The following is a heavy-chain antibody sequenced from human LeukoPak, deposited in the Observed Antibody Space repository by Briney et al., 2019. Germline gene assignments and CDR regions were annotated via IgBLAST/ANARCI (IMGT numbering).Heavy chain of an antibody. Sequence: PSETLSLTCTVSGGSISSGSYYWSWIRQPAGKGLEWIGRIYTSGSTNYNPSLKSRVTISVDTSKNQFSLKLSSVTAADTAVYYCARDRAERSITMVRGVIIPGPSDYWGQGTLVTVSS. CDR2: IYTSGST. D-gene: IGHD3-10*01. CDR3: ARDRAERSITMVRGVIIPGPSDY. J-gene: IGHJ4*02. V-gene: IGHV4-61*02. CDR1: GGSISSGSYY.